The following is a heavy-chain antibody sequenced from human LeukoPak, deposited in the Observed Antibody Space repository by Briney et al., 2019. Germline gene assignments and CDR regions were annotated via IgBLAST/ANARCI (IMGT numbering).Heavy chain of an antibody. Sequence: PGGSLRLSCAASGFTFSSYGMSWVRQAPGKGLEWVSAISGSGGSTYYADSVKGRFTISRDNSKNTLYLQMNSLRAEDTAVYYCAKDRGYSGYDCWFDPXGQGTLVTVSS. V-gene: IGHV3-23*01. CDR3: AKDRGYSGYDCWFDP. J-gene: IGHJ5*02. CDR2: ISGSGGST. CDR1: GFTFSSYG. D-gene: IGHD5-12*01.